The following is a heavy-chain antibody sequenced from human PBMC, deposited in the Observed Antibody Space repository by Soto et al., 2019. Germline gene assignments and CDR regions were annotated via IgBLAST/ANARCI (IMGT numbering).Heavy chain of an antibody. CDR2: IYYSGST. D-gene: IGHD6-6*01. CDR3: ARVGGVAARTFDY. J-gene: IGHJ4*02. V-gene: IGHV4-61*08. Sequence: PSETLSLTCTVSGGSMYRSGYYWSWIRQPPGKGLEWIGYIYYSGSTDYNPSLKGRVTISVDTSKNQFSLKLRSVTAADTAVYYCARVGGVAARTFDYWGQGTLVTVSS. CDR1: GGSMYRSGYY.